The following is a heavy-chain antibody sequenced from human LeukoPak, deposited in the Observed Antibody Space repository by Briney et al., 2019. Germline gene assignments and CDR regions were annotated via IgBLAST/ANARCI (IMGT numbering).Heavy chain of an antibody. CDR3: AKGPRDYGAY. V-gene: IGHV3-30*02. CDR2: IRYDGSNK. J-gene: IGHJ4*02. CDR1: GFTFSSYG. Sequence: GGSLRLSCAASGFTFSSYGMHWVRQAPGKGVEGVAFIRYDGSNKYYADSVKGGFTISRDNSNNTLYLQMNSLRAEDTAVYYCAKGPRDYGAYWGQGTLVTVSS. D-gene: IGHD4-17*01.